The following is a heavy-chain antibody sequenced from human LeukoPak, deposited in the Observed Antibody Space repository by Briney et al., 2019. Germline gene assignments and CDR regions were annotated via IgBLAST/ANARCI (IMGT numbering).Heavy chain of an antibody. CDR3: AKDSVAAAGTAWFGP. D-gene: IGHD6-13*01. J-gene: IGHJ5*02. CDR2: ISHNGDRI. CDR1: GYTFSNYA. V-gene: IGHV3-23*01. Sequence: GGSLRLSCAASGYTFSNYAMTWVRQAPGKRLEWVSGISHNGDRIYYADSVKGRFTISRDNPKNTLYLQMNSLRPEDTALYYCAKDSVAAAGTAWFGPWGQGTLVTVSS.